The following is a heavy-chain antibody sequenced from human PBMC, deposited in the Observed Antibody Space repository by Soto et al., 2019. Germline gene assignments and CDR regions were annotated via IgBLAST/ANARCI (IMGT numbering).Heavy chain of an antibody. J-gene: IGHJ5*02. Sequence: LTCAVYGGSFSGYYWSWIRQPPGKGLEWVGEINHSGSTNYNPSLKSRVTISVDTSKNQFSLKLSSVTAADTAVYYCARLARVRGVIIPPSNWSDPWGQGTLVTVSS. CDR3: ARLARVRGVIIPPSNWSDP. CDR1: GGSFSGYY. D-gene: IGHD3-10*01. CDR2: INHSGST. V-gene: IGHV4-34*01.